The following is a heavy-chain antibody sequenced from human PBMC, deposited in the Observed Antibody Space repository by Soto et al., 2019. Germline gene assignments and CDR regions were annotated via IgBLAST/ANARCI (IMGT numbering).Heavy chain of an antibody. CDR2: IWYDGSNK. V-gene: IGHV3-33*01. D-gene: IGHD4-17*01. J-gene: IGHJ4*02. CDR1: GFTFRSYA. CDR3: ARDIGVTHGDLEY. Sequence: QVQLVESGGGVVQPGRSLRLSCAASGFTFRSYAMHWVRQAPGKGLEWVAVIWYDGSNKYYADSVRGRFTISRDNSKDTLYLQMNSLSTEDTAVYFCARDIGVTHGDLEYGGQGTLVTVSS.